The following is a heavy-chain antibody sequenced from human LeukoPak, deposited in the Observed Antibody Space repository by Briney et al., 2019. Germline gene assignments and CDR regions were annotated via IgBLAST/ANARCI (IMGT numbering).Heavy chain of an antibody. V-gene: IGHV3-9*03. CDR2: ISWNSGSR. J-gene: IGHJ6*03. D-gene: IGHD6-13*01. CDR3: AKGGYSDSPGYMDV. CDR1: RFTFDDYG. Sequence: PGGSLRLSCAASRFTFDDYGMHWVRQAPGKGLEWVSGISWNSGSRAYADSVKGRFTISRDNVKNSLYLQMNSLRAEDMALYYCAKGGYSDSPGYMDVWGKGTTVTVSS.